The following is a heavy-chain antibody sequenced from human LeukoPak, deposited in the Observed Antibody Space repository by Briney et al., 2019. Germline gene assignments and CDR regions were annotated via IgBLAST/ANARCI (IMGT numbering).Heavy chain of an antibody. CDR1: GFIFGSFS. CDR2: ISGSGDGT. Sequence: GGSLRLSCEASGFIFGSFSMSWVRQAPGKGLEWVSGISGSGDGTHYADPVKGRFTISRDNSKTTLYLQMSSLRADDTAVYYCARDTISCSGGTCYENWFDPRGQGTLVTVSS. V-gene: IGHV3-23*01. CDR3: ARDTISCSGGTCYENWFDP. J-gene: IGHJ5*02. D-gene: IGHD2-15*01.